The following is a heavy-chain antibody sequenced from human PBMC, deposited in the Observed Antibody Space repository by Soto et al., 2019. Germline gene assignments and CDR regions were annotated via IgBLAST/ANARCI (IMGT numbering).Heavy chain of an antibody. V-gene: IGHV4-59*01. CDR3: ARCPVGSEYRHYFYMDV. Sequence: QVQLQESGPGLVKPSETLSLTCTVSGGFISSYYWSWFRQPPGKGLEWIGYMYFSGTTNYNPSFKSRVTISVDTSKNKFSLKLSSVTAADTAVYFCARCPVGSEYRHYFYMDVWGKGTTVTVSS. CDR2: MYFSGTT. D-gene: IGHD1-26*01. J-gene: IGHJ6*03. CDR1: GGFISSYY.